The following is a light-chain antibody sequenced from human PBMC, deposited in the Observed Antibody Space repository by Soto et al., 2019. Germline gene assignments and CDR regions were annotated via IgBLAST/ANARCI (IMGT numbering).Light chain of an antibody. CDR2: GAS. CDR3: QQYGISHRIT. CDR1: QSVSSSY. J-gene: IGKJ4*01. Sequence: EIVLTQSPGTLALSPVERATLSCRASQSVSSSYLAWYQQKPGQDPRLLIYGASSRATGIQDRFSGSGSGKDFNLTISRLEFEDVAVCYWQQYGISHRITFGGGTKVELK. V-gene: IGKV3-20*01.